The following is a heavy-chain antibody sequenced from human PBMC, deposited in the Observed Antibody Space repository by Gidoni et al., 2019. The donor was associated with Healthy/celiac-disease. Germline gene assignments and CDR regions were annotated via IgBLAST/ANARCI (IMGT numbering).Heavy chain of an antibody. CDR2: IIHIFRTA. CDR3: AINTAMVPND. CDR1: GGTFSSYA. Sequence: QVQLVQSGAEVKKPGSAVKVSCRASGGTFSSYAISWVRQAPGQGLEWMGGIIHIFRTANYAQEFQGRVTITADKSTSTAYMELSSLRSEDTAVYYCAINTAMVPNDWGQGTLVTVSS. V-gene: IGHV1-69*06. J-gene: IGHJ4*02. D-gene: IGHD5-18*01.